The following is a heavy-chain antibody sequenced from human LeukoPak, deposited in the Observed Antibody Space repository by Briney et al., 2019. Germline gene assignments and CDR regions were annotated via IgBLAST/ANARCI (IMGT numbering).Heavy chain of an antibody. J-gene: IGHJ4*02. CDR2: INPNSGGT. CDR3: ARGALDPETVTNYFEY. CDR1: GHTFSDHY. D-gene: IGHD4-17*01. Sequence: ASVKVSCKASGHTFSDHYIQWVRQAPGQGFDWLGWINPNSGGTDYARKFRGRVTMTRDMSLSTAYMELTRLTYDDTAVYYRARGALDPETVTNYFEYWAQGTLVTVSS. V-gene: IGHV1-2*02.